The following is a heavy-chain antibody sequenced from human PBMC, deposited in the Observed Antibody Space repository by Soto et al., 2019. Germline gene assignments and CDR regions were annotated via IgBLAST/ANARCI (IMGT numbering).Heavy chain of an antibody. V-gene: IGHV4-59*01. CDR3: ARFNWYFDL. J-gene: IGHJ2*01. CDR1: GGSISSYY. CDR2: IYYSGST. Sequence: QVQLQESGPGLVKPSETLSLTCTVSGGSISSYYWSWIRQPPGKGLEWIGYIYYSGSTNYNPSLKSRVTISAATSKTQFSLKLRSVTAADTAMYYCARFNWYFDLWGRGTLVTVSS.